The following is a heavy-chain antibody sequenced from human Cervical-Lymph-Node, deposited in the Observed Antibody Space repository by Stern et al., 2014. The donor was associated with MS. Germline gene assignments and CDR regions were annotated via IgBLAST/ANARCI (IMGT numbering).Heavy chain of an antibody. J-gene: IGHJ6*02. Sequence: EVQLVESGGGLVQPGGSLRLSCAASGISVSGTYMTWVRQTPGKGLAWVSVIYSGGSTFYADSVKGRFTISRDNSKNTLYLQMNSLRVEDTAVYYCASPNWIQYSFYSGMDVWGQGTTVTVSS. CDR2: IYSGGST. V-gene: IGHV3-66*01. CDR3: ASPNWIQYSFYSGMDV. CDR1: GISVSGTY. D-gene: IGHD5-18*01.